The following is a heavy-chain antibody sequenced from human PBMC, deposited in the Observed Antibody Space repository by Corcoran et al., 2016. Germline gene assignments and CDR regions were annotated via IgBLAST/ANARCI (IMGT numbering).Heavy chain of an antibody. V-gene: IGHV1-69*06. J-gene: IGHJ6*02. D-gene: IGHD3-3*01. CDR3: AREKGYYDFWSGYGMDV. CDR2: IIPIFGTA. CDR1: GGTFSSYA. Sequence: QVQLVQSGAEVKKPGSSVKVSCKASGGTFSSYAISWVRQAPGQGLEWMGGIIPIFGTANYAQKFQGRVTITADKSTSTAYMELSSLRSEDTAVYYCAREKGYYDFWSGYGMDVWGQGTTVTVSS.